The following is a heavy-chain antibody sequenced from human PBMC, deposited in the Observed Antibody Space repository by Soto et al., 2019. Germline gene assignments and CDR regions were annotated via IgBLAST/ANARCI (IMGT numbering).Heavy chain of an antibody. D-gene: IGHD5-18*01. J-gene: IGHJ4*02. V-gene: IGHV4-59*01. CDR3: ARGAADTAMVDS. CDR1: GGSIRSYY. CDR2: IFSSGSS. Sequence: QVHLQESGPGLVKASETLSLTCTVSGGSIRSYYWTWIRQPPGKGLEWLGYIFSSGSSFYNPSLKSRVTISIHTSKRQFSLQLTSVTAADTAVYYCARGAADTAMVDSWGQGTLVTISS.